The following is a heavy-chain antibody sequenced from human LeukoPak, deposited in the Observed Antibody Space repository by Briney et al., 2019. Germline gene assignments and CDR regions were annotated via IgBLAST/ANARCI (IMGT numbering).Heavy chain of an antibody. CDR1: GGTFSSYT. CDR3: ARDRALVRELWSASAFDY. CDR2: IIPIFGRT. V-gene: IGHV1-69*05. Sequence: ASVKVSCKASGGTFSSYTINWVRQAPGQGLEWMGGIIPIFGRTNYAQNFQGRVTITTDESTSTAYMELSSLTSEDTAVYYCARDRALVRELWSASAFDYWGQGTLVTVSS. J-gene: IGHJ4*02. D-gene: IGHD5-18*01.